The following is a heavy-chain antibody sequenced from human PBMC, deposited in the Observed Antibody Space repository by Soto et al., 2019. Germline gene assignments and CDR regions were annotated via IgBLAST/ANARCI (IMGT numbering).Heavy chain of an antibody. CDR3: AREGYYDSSGPPPLDGMDV. Sequence: SETLSLTCTVSGGSISSGGYYWSWIRQHPGKGLEWIGYIYYSGSTYYNPSLKSRVTISVDTSKNQFSLKLSSVTAADTAVYYCAREGYYDSSGPPPLDGMDVWGQGTTVTVS. J-gene: IGHJ6*02. CDR1: GGSISSGGYY. V-gene: IGHV4-31*03. CDR2: IYYSGST. D-gene: IGHD3-22*01.